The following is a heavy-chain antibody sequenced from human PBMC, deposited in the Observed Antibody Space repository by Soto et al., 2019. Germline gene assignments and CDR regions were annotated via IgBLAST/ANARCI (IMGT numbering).Heavy chain of an antibody. CDR3: ATLSYDILPPALDYYYYYMDV. D-gene: IGHD3-9*01. CDR1: GFTFSSYS. CDR2: ISSSSSYI. Sequence: EVQLVESGGGLVKPGGSLRLSCAASGFTFSSYSMNWVRQAPGKALEWVSSISSSSSYIYYADSVKGRNTISRENDKNTHYLQMILLRAEDTAVYYCATLSYDILPPALDYYYYYMDVWGKGTTVTVSS. V-gene: IGHV3-21*01. J-gene: IGHJ6*03.